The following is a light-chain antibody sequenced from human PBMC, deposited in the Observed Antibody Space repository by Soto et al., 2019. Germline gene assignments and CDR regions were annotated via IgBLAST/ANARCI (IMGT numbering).Light chain of an antibody. V-gene: IGLV2-8*01. CDR3: SSYAGSNNFV. Sequence: QSVLTQPPSASGSPGQSVTISCTGTSSDVGGYNDVSWYQQHPGKAPKLMIYEVSKRPSGVPDRFSGSKSGNTASLTVSGLQAEDEADYYCSSYAGSNNFVFGGGTKVTVL. CDR2: EVS. CDR1: SSDVGGYND. J-gene: IGLJ2*01.